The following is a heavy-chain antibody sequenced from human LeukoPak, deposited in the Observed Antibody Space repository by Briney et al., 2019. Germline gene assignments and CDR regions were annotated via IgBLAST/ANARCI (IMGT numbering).Heavy chain of an antibody. CDR1: GYSFTSYW. D-gene: IGHD6-19*01. CDR3: TRSHSSGWFPSDY. CDR2: IYPGDSNT. V-gene: IGHV5-51*01. J-gene: IGHJ4*02. Sequence: GESLKISCKGSGYSFTSYWIGWVRQMPGKGLEWMGIIYPGDSNTRYSPSFQGQVTISADKAISTAYLQWSRLKASDTAMYYCTRSHSSGWFPSDYWGQGTLVTVSS.